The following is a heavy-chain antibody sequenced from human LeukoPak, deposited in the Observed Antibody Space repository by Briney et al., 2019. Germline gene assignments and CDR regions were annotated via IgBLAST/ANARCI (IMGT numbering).Heavy chain of an antibody. CDR3: AKDRGSYVLDY. J-gene: IGHJ4*02. Sequence: GGSLRLSCVASGFIFNTHGMHWVRQAPGKGLEWVAFISFDGAIEDYVDSVKGRFTISRDNPKDMLYLQMDSLRAVDTAVYYCAKDRGSYVLDYWGQGSLVIVSA. V-gene: IGHV3-30*18. D-gene: IGHD1-26*01. CDR1: GFIFNTHG. CDR2: ISFDGAIE.